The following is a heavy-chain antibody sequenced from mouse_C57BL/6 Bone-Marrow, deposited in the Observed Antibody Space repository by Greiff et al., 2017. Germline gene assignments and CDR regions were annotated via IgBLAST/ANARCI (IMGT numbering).Heavy chain of an antibody. V-gene: IGHV5-17*01. CDR2: ISSGSSTI. J-gene: IGHJ1*03. CDR1: GFTFSDYG. Sequence: EVKLVESGGGLVKPGGSLKLSCAASGFTFSDYGMHWVRQAPEKGLEWVAYISSGSSTIYYADTVKGRFTISRDNAKNTLFLQMTSLRSEDTAMYYCVYYGSSYYWYFDVWGTGTTVTVSS. D-gene: IGHD1-1*01. CDR3: VYYGSSYYWYFDV.